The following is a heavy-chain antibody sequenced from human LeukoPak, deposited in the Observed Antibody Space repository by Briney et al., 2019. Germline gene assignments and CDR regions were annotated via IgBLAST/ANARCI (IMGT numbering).Heavy chain of an antibody. CDR1: GGSISSYY. D-gene: IGHD3-16*01. V-gene: IGHV4-59*08. CDR2: INYSGST. CDR3: ARHLRGGATTGMDV. J-gene: IGHJ6*02. Sequence: SETLSLTCTVSGGSISSYYWSWIRQPPGKGLEWIGYINYSGSTNYNPSLKSRVTISVDTSKNQFSLKLSSVTAADTAVYYCARHLRGGATTGMDVWGQGTTVTVSS.